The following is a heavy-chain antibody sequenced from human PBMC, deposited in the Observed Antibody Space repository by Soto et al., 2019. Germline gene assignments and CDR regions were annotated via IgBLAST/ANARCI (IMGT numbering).Heavy chain of an antibody. J-gene: IGHJ4*02. D-gene: IGHD3-3*01. CDR2: IGTAGDT. CDR3: ARALYDFWSGYYTGLDY. Sequence: GGSLRLSCAASGFTFSSYDMHWVRQATGKGLEWVSAIGTAGDTYYPGSVKGRFTISRENAKNSLYLQMNSLRAEDTAVYYCARALYDFWSGYYTGLDYWGQGTLVTVSS. CDR1: GFTFSSYD. V-gene: IGHV3-13*01.